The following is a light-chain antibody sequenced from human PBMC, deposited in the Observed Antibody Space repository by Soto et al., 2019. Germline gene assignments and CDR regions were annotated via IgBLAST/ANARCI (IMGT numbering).Light chain of an antibody. CDR2: AAF. Sequence: DIQMTQSPSSLSASVGDRVTITCRASQDISNYLAWYQQQPGKVPKLLIYAAFTLQSGVPSRFSGSGSGTDFTLTISSLQPEDVATYYCQKYNSDPLTFGGGTKVEIK. J-gene: IGKJ4*01. V-gene: IGKV1-27*01. CDR3: QKYNSDPLT. CDR1: QDISNY.